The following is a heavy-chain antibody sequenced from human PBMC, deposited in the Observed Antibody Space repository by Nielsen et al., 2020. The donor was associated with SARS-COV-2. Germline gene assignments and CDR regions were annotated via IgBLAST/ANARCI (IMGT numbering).Heavy chain of an antibody. V-gene: IGHV1-18*01. CDR1: GYTFTSYG. CDR2: ISAYNGNT. CDR3: ARSTTFWSGYYYYGMDV. J-gene: IGHJ6*02. D-gene: IGHD3-3*01. Sequence: ASVKVSCKASGYTFTSYGISWVRQAPGQGLEWMGWISAYNGNTNYAQKFQGRVTITADESTSTAYMELSSLRSEDTAVYYCARSTTFWSGYYYYGMDVWGQGTTVTVSS.